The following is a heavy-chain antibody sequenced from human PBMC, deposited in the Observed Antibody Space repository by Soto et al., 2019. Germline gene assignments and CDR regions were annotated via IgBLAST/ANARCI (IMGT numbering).Heavy chain of an antibody. D-gene: IGHD6-13*01. Sequence: LSLTCAVYGGSFSGYYWRWIRQPPGEGLEWIGEINHSGSTNYNPSLKSRVTISVDTSKNQFSLKLSSVTAADTAVYYCARNLLRPYSSRSRSGYYYYYGMDVWGQGTTVTVSS. V-gene: IGHV4-34*01. CDR3: ARNLLRPYSSRSRSGYYYYYGMDV. J-gene: IGHJ6*02. CDR2: INHSGST. CDR1: GGSFSGYY.